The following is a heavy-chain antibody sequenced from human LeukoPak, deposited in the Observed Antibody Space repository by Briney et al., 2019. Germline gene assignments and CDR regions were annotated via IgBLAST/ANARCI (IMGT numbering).Heavy chain of an antibody. D-gene: IGHD5-24*01. CDR3: ARVMMGIDGNWFDP. J-gene: IGHJ5*02. Sequence: SGPALVKPTQTLTLTCTFSGFSLSTRGMCVSWVRQPPGKALEWLALIDWDDDKYYSTSLKTRLTISKDTSKNQVVLTMTNMDPVDTATYYCARVMMGIDGNWFDPWGQGTLVTVSS. CDR2: IDWDDDK. CDR1: GFSLSTRGMC. V-gene: IGHV2-70*20.